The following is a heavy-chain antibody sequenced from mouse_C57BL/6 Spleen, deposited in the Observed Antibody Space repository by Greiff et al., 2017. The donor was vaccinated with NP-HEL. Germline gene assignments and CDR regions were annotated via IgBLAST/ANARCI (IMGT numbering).Heavy chain of an antibody. J-gene: IGHJ4*01. V-gene: IGHV14-4*01. CDR2: IDPENGDT. CDR3: PIGNYGTAVDY. D-gene: IGHD2-1*01. Sequence: EVQLQQSGAELVRPGASVKLSCTASGFNIKDDYMHWVKQRPEQGLEWIGWIDPENGDTEYASKFQGKATITADTSSNTSYLQLSSLTSEDPSVYYFPIGNYGTAVDYWGQGTSVTVSS. CDR1: GFNIKDDY.